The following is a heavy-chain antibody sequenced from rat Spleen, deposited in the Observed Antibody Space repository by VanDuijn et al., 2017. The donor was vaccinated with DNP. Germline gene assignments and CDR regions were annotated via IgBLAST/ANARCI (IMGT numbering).Heavy chain of an antibody. CDR1: GNAFITNY. J-gene: IGHJ3*01. CDR2: IHTGSGGT. Sequence: QVQLQQSGAELAKPGSSVKISCKASGNAFITNYFGWIKQTTGQGLDYIGYIHTGSGGTNYNEKFKGRVTLTVDKPSSTAFMQLSSLTPDDSAVYYCASGFNGRWFAYWGQGTLVTVSS. CDR3: ASGFNGRWFAY. D-gene: IGHD5-1*01. V-gene: IGHV1-43*01.